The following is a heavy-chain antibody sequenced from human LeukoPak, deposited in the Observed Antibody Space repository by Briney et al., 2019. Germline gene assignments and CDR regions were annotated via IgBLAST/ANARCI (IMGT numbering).Heavy chain of an antibody. CDR3: AKWALEQWLVTPPDY. V-gene: IGHV3-30*18. CDR2: ISYDGSNK. D-gene: IGHD6-19*01. J-gene: IGHJ4*02. CDR1: GFTFSSYG. Sequence: PGGSLRLSCAASGFTFSSYGIHWVRQAPGKGLEWVAVISYDGSNKYYADSVKGRFTISRDNSKNTLYLQMNSLRAEDTAVYYCAKWALEQWLVTPPDYWGQGTLVTVSS.